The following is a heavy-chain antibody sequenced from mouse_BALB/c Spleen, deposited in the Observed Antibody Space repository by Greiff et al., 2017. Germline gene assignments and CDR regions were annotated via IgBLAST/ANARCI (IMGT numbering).Heavy chain of an antibody. CDR3: NASPDGYYGDY. Sequence: VQLKQSGAELVRSGASVKLSCTASGFNIKDYYMHWVKQRPEQGLEWIGWIDPENGDTEYAPKFQGKATMTADTSSNTAYLQLSSLTSEDTAVYYCNASPDGYYGDYWGQGTTLTVSS. V-gene: IGHV14-4*02. J-gene: IGHJ2*01. CDR1: GFNIKDYY. D-gene: IGHD2-3*01. CDR2: IDPENGDT.